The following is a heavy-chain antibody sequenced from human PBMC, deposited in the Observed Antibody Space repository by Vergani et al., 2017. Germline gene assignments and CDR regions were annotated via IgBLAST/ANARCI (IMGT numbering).Heavy chain of an antibody. V-gene: IGHV3-15*01. CDR3: SSWYFNNWFDP. J-gene: IGHJ5*02. Sequence: EVQLVESGGGLVKPGGSLRLSCAASGFTFSNAWMSWVRQAPGKGLEWVGRIKSKTDGGTTDYAAPVKGRFTISRDDSKNTLYLQMNSLKTEDTAVYYCSSWYFNNWFDPWGQGTLVTVSS. CDR1: GFTFSNAW. D-gene: IGHD6-13*01. CDR2: IKSKTDGGTT.